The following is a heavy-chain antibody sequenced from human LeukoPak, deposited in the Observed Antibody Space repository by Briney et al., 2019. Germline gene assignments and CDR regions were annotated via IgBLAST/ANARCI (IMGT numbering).Heavy chain of an antibody. Sequence: HGESLKISCKGSGYSFTSYWITWVRQMPGKGLEWMGRIDPSDSYTNYSPSFQGHVTISADKSISTAYLQRSSLKASDTAMYYCARQSRDGYNFDYWGQGTLVTVSS. CDR1: GYSFTSYW. J-gene: IGHJ4*02. CDR2: IDPSDSYT. CDR3: ARQSRDGYNFDY. D-gene: IGHD5-24*01. V-gene: IGHV5-10-1*01.